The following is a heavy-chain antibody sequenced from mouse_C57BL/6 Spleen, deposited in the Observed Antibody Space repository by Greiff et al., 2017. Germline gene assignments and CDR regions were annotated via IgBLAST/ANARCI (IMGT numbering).Heavy chain of an antibody. D-gene: IGHD1-1*01. V-gene: IGHV1-22*01. CDR1: GYTFTDYN. CDR3: ASNYYGSSYAMDY. J-gene: IGHJ4*01. Sequence: VHVKQSGPELVKPGASVKMSCKASGYTFTDYNMHWVKQSHGKSLEWIGYINPNNGGTSYNQKFKGKATLTVNKSSSTAYMELRSLTSEDSAVYYCASNYYGSSYAMDYWAQGTSVTVSS. CDR2: INPNNGGT.